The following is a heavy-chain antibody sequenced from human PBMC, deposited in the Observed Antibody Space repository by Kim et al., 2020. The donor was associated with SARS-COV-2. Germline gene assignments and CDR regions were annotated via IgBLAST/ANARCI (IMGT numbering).Heavy chain of an antibody. V-gene: IGHV3-30*07. J-gene: IGHJ5*02. D-gene: IGHD1-20*01. Sequence: VKGRFTISRDNSKNTLYLQMNSLRAGDTAVYYCARGGITGTGATGNWFDPWGQGTLVTVSS. CDR3: ARGGITGTGATGNWFDP.